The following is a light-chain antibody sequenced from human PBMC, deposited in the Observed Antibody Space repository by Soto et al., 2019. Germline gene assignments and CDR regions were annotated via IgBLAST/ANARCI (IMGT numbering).Light chain of an antibody. V-gene: IGKV3-15*01. CDR2: AAS. Sequence: EIILTQSPATLSVSPGDRATLSCRASQSISTNLAWYQQRPGQSPRLLIYAASARATGVPARFSGSGSGTDFTLRISALQSEDFAVYYCQQSNNWPPFTFGPGTKVTVK. J-gene: IGKJ3*01. CDR3: QQSNNWPPFT. CDR1: QSISTN.